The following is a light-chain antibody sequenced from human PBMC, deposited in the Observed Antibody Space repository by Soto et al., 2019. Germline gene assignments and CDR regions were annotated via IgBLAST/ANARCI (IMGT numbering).Light chain of an antibody. CDR3: SSYTSSSTPYV. J-gene: IGLJ1*01. V-gene: IGLV2-14*04. Sequence: VCGSIGVVIIFFYTKTSSDVGGYNYVSWYQQHPGKAPKLMIYDVSNRPSGVSNRFSGSKSGNTASLTISGLQAEDEADYYCSSYTSSSTPYVFGTGTKVTVL. CDR1: SSDVGGYNY. CDR2: DVS.